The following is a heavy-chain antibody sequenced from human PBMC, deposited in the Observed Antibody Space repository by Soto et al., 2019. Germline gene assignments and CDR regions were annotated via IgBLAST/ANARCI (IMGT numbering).Heavy chain of an antibody. V-gene: IGHV3-48*01. CDR1: GFTFSSYS. D-gene: IGHD6-13*01. J-gene: IGHJ1*01. CDR2: ISSSSSTI. Sequence: GGSLRLSCAASGFTFSSYSMNWVRQAPGKGLEWVSYISSSSSTIYYADSVKGRFTISRDNAKNSLYLQMNSLRAEDTAVYYCARGLAAAGREYFQHWGQGTLVTVSS. CDR3: ARGLAAAGREYFQH.